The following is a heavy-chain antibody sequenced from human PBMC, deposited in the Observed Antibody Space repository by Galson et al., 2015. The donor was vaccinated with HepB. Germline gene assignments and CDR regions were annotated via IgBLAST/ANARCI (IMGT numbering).Heavy chain of an antibody. J-gene: IGHJ4*01. V-gene: IGHV1-2*06. CDR3: AREGIDYGSLWD. CDR1: GYAFTDYY. CDR2: INPNTGDT. Sequence: SVKVSCKASGYAFTDYYLHWVRQAPGQGLEWMGRINPNTGDTNSAQKFQGRVTMTRDTFIATAYMELSWLRSDDTAVYYCAREGIDYGSLWDWGQGTQVTVSS. D-gene: IGHD4-17*01.